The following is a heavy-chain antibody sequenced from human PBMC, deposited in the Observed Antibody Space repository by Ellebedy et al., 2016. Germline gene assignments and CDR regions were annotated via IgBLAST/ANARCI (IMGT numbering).Heavy chain of an antibody. Sequence: ASVKVSCKVSGYTLTELSMHWVRQAPGKGLEWMGGFDPEDGETIYAQKLQGRVTMTEDTSTDTAYMEMSSLRSEDTAFYYCARGPPKWDVPLDLDSWGQGTLVIVSS. CDR2: FDPEDGET. V-gene: IGHV1-24*01. D-gene: IGHD1-26*01. CDR3: ARGPPKWDVPLDLDS. J-gene: IGHJ4*02. CDR1: GYTLTELS.